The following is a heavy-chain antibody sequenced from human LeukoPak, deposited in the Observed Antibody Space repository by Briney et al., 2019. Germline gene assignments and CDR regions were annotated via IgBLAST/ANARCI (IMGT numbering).Heavy chain of an antibody. J-gene: IGHJ4*02. CDR1: GYTFTSYY. CDR3: ARVPLDWAPFDY. D-gene: IGHD3/OR15-3a*01. CDR2: INCGGGSP. Sequence: ASVNVSCKASGYTFTSYYLHWVRQTPGQGLEWMGIINCGGGSPTYSRNFQGRVTVTKDTSTSTVYMELSSLTLDDTAVYYCARVPLDWAPFDYWGQGTPVTVSS. V-gene: IGHV1-46*01.